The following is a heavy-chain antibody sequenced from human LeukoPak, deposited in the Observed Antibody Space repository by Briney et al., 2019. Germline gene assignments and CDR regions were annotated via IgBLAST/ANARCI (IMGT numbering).Heavy chain of an antibody. CDR3: ARVGYYESSGYYEY. V-gene: IGHV1-2*06. CDR2: INPNSGGT. J-gene: IGHJ4*02. D-gene: IGHD3-22*01. Sequence: ASLKVSCTASGDTLNDYYMHWVRQAPGQGLEWMGRINPNSGGTNYAQKFQGRVTMTRDTSISTVYMELSRLRSDDTAVYYCARVGYYESSGYYEYWGQGTLVTVSS. CDR1: GDTLNDYY.